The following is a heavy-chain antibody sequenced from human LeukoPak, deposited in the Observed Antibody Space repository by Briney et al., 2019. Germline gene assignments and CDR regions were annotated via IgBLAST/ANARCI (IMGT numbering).Heavy chain of an antibody. CDR2: IYYSGST. J-gene: IGHJ4*02. Sequence: SETLSLTCTVSGGSISSYYWSWIRQPPGKGLEWIGYIYYSGSTNYNPSLKSRVTISVDTSKNQFSLKLSSVTAADTAVYYCARGDSGSYKYHFDNWGQGTLVTVSS. D-gene: IGHD1-26*01. CDR1: GGSISSYY. V-gene: IGHV4-59*01. CDR3: ARGDSGSYKYHFDN.